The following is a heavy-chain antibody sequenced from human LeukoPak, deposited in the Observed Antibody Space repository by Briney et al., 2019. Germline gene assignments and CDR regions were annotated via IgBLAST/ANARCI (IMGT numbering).Heavy chain of an antibody. CDR2: ISAYNGNT. CDR3: ATAGYDSSGYRIFDY. Sequence: ASVKVSCKASGYTFTSYGISWVRQAPGQGLEWMGWISAYNGNTNYAQKFQGRVTMTRDTSTSTVYMELSSLRSEDTAVYYCATAGYDSSGYRIFDYWGQGTLVTVSS. J-gene: IGHJ4*02. D-gene: IGHD3-22*01. CDR1: GYTFTSYG. V-gene: IGHV1-18*01.